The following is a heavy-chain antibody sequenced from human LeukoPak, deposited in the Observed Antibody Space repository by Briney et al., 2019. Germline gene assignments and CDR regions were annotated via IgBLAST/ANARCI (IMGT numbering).Heavy chain of an antibody. CDR1: GFTFSSYA. D-gene: IGHD3-22*01. CDR3: AKDLANDSSGYPLPFDY. CDR2: ISGSGGST. V-gene: IGHV3-23*01. J-gene: IGHJ4*02. Sequence: GGSLRLSCAASGFTFSSYAMSWVRQAPGKWLEWVSAISGSGGSTYYADSVKDRFTISRDNSKNTLYLQMNSLRAEDTAVYYCAKDLANDSSGYPLPFDYWGQGTLVTVSS.